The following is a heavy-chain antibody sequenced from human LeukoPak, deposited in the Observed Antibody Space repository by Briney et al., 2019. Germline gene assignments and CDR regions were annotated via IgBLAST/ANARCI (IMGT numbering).Heavy chain of an antibody. CDR1: GGSISSYH. CDR2: IYYSGST. CDR3: ARAIFGVVIFFDY. J-gene: IGHJ4*02. Sequence: SETLSLTCTVSGGSISSYHWSWIRQPPGKGLEWIGYIYYSGSTNYNPSLKSRVTISVDTSKNQFSLKLSSVTAADTAVYYCARAIFGVVIFFDYWGQGTLATVSS. V-gene: IGHV4-59*08. D-gene: IGHD3-3*01.